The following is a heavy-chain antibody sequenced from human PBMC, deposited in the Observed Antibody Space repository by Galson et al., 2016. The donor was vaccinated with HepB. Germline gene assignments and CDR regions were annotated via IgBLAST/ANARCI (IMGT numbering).Heavy chain of an antibody. CDR1: GGTFSSYE. D-gene: IGHD1-14*01. CDR2: ISPIFGTA. V-gene: IGHV1-69*13. Sequence: SVKVSCKASGGTFSSYEISWVRQAPGQGLEWMGGISPIFGTANYTQKFQGRVTLTADESTSTAYMELSSLRSEDTAVYYWARLTTEDAFDIWGQRTMVTVSS. CDR3: ARLTTEDAFDI. J-gene: IGHJ3*02.